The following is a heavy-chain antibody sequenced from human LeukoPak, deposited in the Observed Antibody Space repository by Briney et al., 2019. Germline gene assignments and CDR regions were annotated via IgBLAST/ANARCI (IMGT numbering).Heavy chain of an antibody. V-gene: IGHV4-38-2*02. D-gene: IGHD6-6*01. CDR2: IYHSGST. J-gene: IGHJ4*02. Sequence: SETLSLTCAVSGYSISSGYYWGWIRPPPGKGREGIGIIYHSGSTYYNPSLKSRVTISVDSSKNQFSLKLSSVTAADAAIYYCARERSSSSDYWGQGTLVTVSS. CDR1: GYSISSGYY. CDR3: ARERSSSSDY.